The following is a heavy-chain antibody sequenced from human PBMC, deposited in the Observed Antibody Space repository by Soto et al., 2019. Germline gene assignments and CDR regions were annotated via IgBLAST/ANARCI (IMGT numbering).Heavy chain of an antibody. V-gene: IGHV3-23*01. CDR1: GFTFSSYA. Sequence: EVQLLESGEGLVQPGGSLRLSCAASGFTFSSYAMSWVRQAPGKGLEWVSAISGSGGSTYYADSVKGRFTISRDNSKNTLYLQMNSLRAEDTAVYYCAKASGWFGEFDYWGQGTLVTVSS. J-gene: IGHJ4*02. D-gene: IGHD3-10*01. CDR3: AKASGWFGEFDY. CDR2: ISGSGGST.